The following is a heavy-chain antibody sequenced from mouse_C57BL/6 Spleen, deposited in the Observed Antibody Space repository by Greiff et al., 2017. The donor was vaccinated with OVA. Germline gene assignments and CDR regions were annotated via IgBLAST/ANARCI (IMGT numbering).Heavy chain of an antibody. V-gene: IGHV1-74*01. CDR2: IHPSDSDT. D-gene: IGHD1-1*01. Sequence: QVHVKQPGAELVKPGASVKVSCKASGYTFTSYWMHWVKQRPGQGLEWIGRIHPSDSDTNYNQKFKGKATLTVDKSSSTAYMQLSSLTSEDSAVYYCASGSSPWFAYWGQGTLVTVSA. CDR3: ASGSSPWFAY. CDR1: GYTFTSYW. J-gene: IGHJ3*01.